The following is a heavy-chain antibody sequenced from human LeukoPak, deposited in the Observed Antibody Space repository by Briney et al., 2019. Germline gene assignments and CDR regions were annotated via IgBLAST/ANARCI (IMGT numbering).Heavy chain of an antibody. CDR2: IYSGGST. J-gene: IGHJ5*02. CDR3: ARGPGGDVWFDP. Sequence: GGSLRLSCAASGITVSNNYMSSVRQAPGKGLEWVSVIYSGGSTYYADSVKGRFTISRDNSKNTLYLQMNSLRAEDTAVYYCARGPGGDVWFDPWGQGTLVTVSS. CDR1: GITVSNNY. D-gene: IGHD3-16*01. V-gene: IGHV3-53*01.